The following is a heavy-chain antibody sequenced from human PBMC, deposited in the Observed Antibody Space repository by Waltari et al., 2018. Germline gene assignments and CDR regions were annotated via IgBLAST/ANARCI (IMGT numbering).Heavy chain of an antibody. Sequence: QVQLVESGGGVVQPGRSLRLSCAASGFTFSSYGMHWVRQAPGKGREWVAVIWYDGRNKYYADSVKGRFTISRDDSKNTLYLQMNSLRAEDTAVYYCARDRGAAAVFDYWGQGTLVTVSS. CDR2: IWYDGRNK. J-gene: IGHJ4*02. D-gene: IGHD6-13*01. V-gene: IGHV3-33*01. CDR1: GFTFSSYG. CDR3: ARDRGAAAVFDY.